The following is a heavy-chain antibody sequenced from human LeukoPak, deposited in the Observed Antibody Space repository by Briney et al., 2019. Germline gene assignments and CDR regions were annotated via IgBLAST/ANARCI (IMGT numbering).Heavy chain of an antibody. V-gene: IGHV3-23*01. CDR2: ISGSGGSS. CDR3: AKRSGSYGPFDY. Sequence: PGGSLRLSCAASGFTFSSYAMSWVRQAPGKGLEWVSAISGSGGSSYYADSVKGRFTISRDNSKNTLYLQMSSLRAEDTAVYYCAKRSGSYGPFDYWGQGILVTVSS. J-gene: IGHJ4*02. CDR1: GFTFSSYA. D-gene: IGHD3-10*01.